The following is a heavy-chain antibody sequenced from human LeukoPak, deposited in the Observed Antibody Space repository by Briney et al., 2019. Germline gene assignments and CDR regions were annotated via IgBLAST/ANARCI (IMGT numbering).Heavy chain of an antibody. CDR2: ISWISGGV. V-gene: IGHV3-9*01. D-gene: IGHD3-10*01. CDR1: GFTFDDYA. J-gene: IGHJ6*02. Sequence: PGGSLRLSCAASGFTFDDYAMHWVRQAPGKGLEWVSGISWISGGVAYADSVKGQFTISRDSTKNSLYLQMNSLRAEDTALYYCAKSRGAHLNYYQYGMDVWGQGTTVTVSS. CDR3: AKSRGAHLNYYQYGMDV.